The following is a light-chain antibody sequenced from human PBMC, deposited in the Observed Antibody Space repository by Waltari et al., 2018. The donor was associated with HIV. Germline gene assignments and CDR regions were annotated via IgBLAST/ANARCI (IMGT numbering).Light chain of an antibody. CDR3: SPYTRSSVF. V-gene: IGLV2-14*03. J-gene: IGLJ2*01. Sequence: QSALTQPASVSGSPGQSITISCTGISSDVGGYSYVSWYQQHPGKAPTPMIFDATNRPSGVSNRFSGSKSGDTASLTISLLQAEDEAVYFCSPYTRSSVFFGGGTRLTVL. CDR1: SSDVGGYSY. CDR2: DAT.